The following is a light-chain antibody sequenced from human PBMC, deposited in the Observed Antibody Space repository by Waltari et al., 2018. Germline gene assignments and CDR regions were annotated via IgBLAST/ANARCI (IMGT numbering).Light chain of an antibody. CDR3: QQYGSSPG. Sequence: DIVLTQSPGTLSLSAGDRATLSCRANQRVSNTYLAWYQQTPGQAPRLLLYDADTRATGIPDRFSGSWSGTEFTLTITRLEPEDFGVYYCQQYGSSPGFGQGTKVEIK. CDR2: DAD. V-gene: IGKV3-20*01. J-gene: IGKJ1*01. CDR1: QRVSNTY.